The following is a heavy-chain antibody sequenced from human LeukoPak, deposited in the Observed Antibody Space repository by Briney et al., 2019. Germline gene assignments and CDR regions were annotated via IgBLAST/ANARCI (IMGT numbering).Heavy chain of an antibody. CDR1: GYTFTGYY. D-gene: IGHD6-19*01. V-gene: IGHV1-2*02. CDR3: ARVYRPGISGWPIDY. J-gene: IGHJ4*02. Sequence: ASVKVSCKTSGYTFTGYYMHWVRQAPGQGLEWMGWMNPNSGGSNYAQKFQGRVTMTRDTSIGAAYMELSSLRSDDTAVYYCARVYRPGISGWPIDYWGQGSLVTVSS. CDR2: MNPNSGGS.